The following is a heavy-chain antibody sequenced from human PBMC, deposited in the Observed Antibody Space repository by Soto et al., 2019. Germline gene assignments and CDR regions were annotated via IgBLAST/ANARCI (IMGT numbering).Heavy chain of an antibody. V-gene: IGHV4-59*08. CDR1: GGSISSYY. J-gene: IGHJ4*02. CDR3: ARRTYRAFAQWLPLFAY. Sequence: SETLSLTCTVSGGSISSYYWSWIRQPPGKGLEWIGYIYYSGSTNYNPSLKSRVTISVDTSKNQCSLKLSSVTAADTAVYYCARRTYRAFAQWLPLFAYWGQGSLVTGSS. CDR2: IYYSGST. D-gene: IGHD6-19*01.